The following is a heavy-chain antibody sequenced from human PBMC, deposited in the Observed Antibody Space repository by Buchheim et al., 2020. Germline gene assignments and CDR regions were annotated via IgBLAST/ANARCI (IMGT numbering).Heavy chain of an antibody. CDR3: AKDPKDYDNTYAFDI. Sequence: VQLVESGGGVVQPGGSLRLSCAASGFTFSSYGMNWVRQAPGKGLEWVAVIWYDGSNKYYADSVKGRFTISRDSSKNTLSLQMNSLRAEDTAVYYCAKDPKDYDNTYAFDIWGQGT. J-gene: IGHJ3*02. CDR1: GFTFSSYG. CDR2: IWYDGSNK. V-gene: IGHV3-33*06. D-gene: IGHD3-22*01.